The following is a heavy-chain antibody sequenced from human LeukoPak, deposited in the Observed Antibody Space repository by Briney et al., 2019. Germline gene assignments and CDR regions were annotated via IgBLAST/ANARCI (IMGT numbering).Heavy chain of an antibody. CDR3: ARHYGP. D-gene: IGHD3-16*01. V-gene: IGHV4-34*01. CDR2: INHSGST. Sequence: AETLWLTCAVYGGSFSGYYWSWIRQPPGKGLEWIGEINHSGSTNYNPSLKSRVTISVDTSKNQFSLKLNSVTATDTAVYYCARHYGPWGQGTLVTVSS. CDR1: GGSFSGYY. J-gene: IGHJ4*02.